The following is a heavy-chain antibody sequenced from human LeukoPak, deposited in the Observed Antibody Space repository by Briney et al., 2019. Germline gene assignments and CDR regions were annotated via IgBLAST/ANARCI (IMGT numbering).Heavy chain of an antibody. CDR2: IYYSGST. V-gene: IGHV4-59*01. CDR1: GGAISSYY. J-gene: IGHJ6*02. CDR3: ARPRPGDYGMDV. Sequence: SETVSHTCTVSGGAISSYYWSWILQPPGKGLEWIGYIYYSGSTNYNPSLKSRVTISVDTSKNQFSLKLSSVTAADTAVYYCARPRPGDYGMDVWGQGTTVTVSS. D-gene: IGHD2-8*02.